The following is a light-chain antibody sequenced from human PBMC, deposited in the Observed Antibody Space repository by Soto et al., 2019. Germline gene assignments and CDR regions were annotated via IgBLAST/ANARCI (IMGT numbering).Light chain of an antibody. CDR2: ANN. V-gene: IGLV1-40*01. CDR3: QSYDSSLSVI. CDR1: SSNIGAGYD. Sequence: QSVLTQPPSVSGAPGQRVTISCTGSSSNIGAGYDVHWYQQLPGTAPKLLIYANNRRTSGVPDRFSASTSGTSASLAITGLQAEDEADYYCQSYDSSLSVIFGGGTKLTVL. J-gene: IGLJ2*01.